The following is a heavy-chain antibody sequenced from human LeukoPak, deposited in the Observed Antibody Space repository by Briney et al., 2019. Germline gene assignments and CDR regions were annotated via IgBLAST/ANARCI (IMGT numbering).Heavy chain of an antibody. J-gene: IGHJ5*02. Sequence: SETLSLTCTVSGGSISSSAYHWGWIRQPPGKGLEWIGSIHIGGSTYHNPSLKSRVTISVDTSKNQFSLTLSSVTAADTAVCYCARLESAAAGNRWFDPWGQGILVTVSS. CDR3: ARLESAAAGNRWFDP. D-gene: IGHD6-13*01. CDR1: GGSISSSAYH. CDR2: IHIGGST. V-gene: IGHV4-39*07.